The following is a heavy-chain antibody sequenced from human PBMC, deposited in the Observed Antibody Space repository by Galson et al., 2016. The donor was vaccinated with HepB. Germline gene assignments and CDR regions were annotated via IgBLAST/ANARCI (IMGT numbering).Heavy chain of an antibody. Sequence: SLRLSCAASGFTFSNYGMQWVRQAPGKGLEWVAVISYDGRHTSYGDSVKGRFTISRDNSKNTLYLQMNSLRDEDTAVYYCMGRRAFSPLLPYNRAEMDVWGQGTTVIVSS. CDR3: MGRRAFSPLLPYNRAEMDV. V-gene: IGHV3-30*03. D-gene: IGHD1-14*01. CDR2: ISYDGRHT. J-gene: IGHJ6*02. CDR1: GFTFSNYG.